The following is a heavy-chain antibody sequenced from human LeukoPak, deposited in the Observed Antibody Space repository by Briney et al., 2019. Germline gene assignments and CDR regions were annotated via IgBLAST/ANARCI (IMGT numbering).Heavy chain of an antibody. D-gene: IGHD2/OR15-2a*01. J-gene: IGHJ4*02. CDR3: ANQDSTEYSYYFDF. Sequence: GGSLRLSCAASGFTFSSYGMHWVRQAPGKGLEWVSFIRYDGSNKYYADSVKGRLTISRDNSKNTLYLQMNSLRAEDTAVYYCANQDSTEYSYYFDFWGLGTLVTVSS. CDR1: GFTFSSYG. CDR2: IRYDGSNK. V-gene: IGHV3-30*02.